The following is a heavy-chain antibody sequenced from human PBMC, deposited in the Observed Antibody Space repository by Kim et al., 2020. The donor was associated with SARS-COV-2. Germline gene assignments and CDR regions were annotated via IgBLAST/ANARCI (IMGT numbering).Heavy chain of an antibody. CDR3: ARGSLIVKVRGVNWYFDL. CDR2: ISGSGGST. J-gene: IGHJ2*01. D-gene: IGHD3-10*01. V-gene: IGHV3-23*01. CDR1: GFTFSSYA. Sequence: GGSLRLSCAASGFTFSSYAMSWVRQAPGKGLEWVSAISGSGGSTYYADSVKGRFTISRDNSKNTLYLQMNSLRAEDTAVYYCARGSLIVKVRGVNWYFDLWGRGTLVTVSS.